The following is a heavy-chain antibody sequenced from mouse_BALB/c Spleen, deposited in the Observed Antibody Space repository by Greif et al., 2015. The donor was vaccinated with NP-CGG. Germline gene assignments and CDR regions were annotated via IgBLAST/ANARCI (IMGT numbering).Heavy chain of an antibody. CDR3: ARDNPSLAY. Sequence: EVQVVESGGGLVQPGGSLRLSCATPGFTFTDYYMSWVRQPPGKALEWLGFIRNKANGYTTEYSASVKGRFTISRDNSQSILYLQMNTLRAEDSATYYCARDNPSLAYWGQGTLVTVSA. V-gene: IGHV7-3*02. J-gene: IGHJ3*01. CDR2: IRNKANGYTT. CDR1: GFTFTDYY.